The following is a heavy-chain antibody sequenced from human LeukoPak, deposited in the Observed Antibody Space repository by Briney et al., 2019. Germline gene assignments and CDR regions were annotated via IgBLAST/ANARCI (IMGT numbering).Heavy chain of an antibody. CDR3: AKDRDGYRSNGVCYTGLPGF. D-gene: IGHD2-8*01. CDR1: GFTFSSYW. Sequence: PGGSLRLSCAASGFTFSSYWMSWVRQAPGKGLEWVGNIKQDGSEKNYVDSVKGRFTISRDNSRDTLYLQMHSLRAEDTAVYYCAKDRDGYRSNGVCYTGLPGFWGQGTLVTVSS. J-gene: IGHJ4*02. CDR2: IKQDGSEK. V-gene: IGHV3-7*01.